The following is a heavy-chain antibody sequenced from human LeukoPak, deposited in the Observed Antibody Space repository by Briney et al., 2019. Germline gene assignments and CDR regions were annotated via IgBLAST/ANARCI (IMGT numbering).Heavy chain of an antibody. V-gene: IGHV4-39*07. J-gene: IGHJ4*02. D-gene: IGHD6-13*01. CDR2: IYYSGST. CDR1: GGSISSSSYY. CDR3: ARDVVAAAGTWDY. Sequence: SETLSLTCTVSGGSISSSSYYWGWIRQPPGKGLEWIGSIYYSGSTYYNPSLKSRVTISVDTSKNQFSLKMRSVTAADTAVYYCARDVVAAAGTWDYWGQGTLVTVSS.